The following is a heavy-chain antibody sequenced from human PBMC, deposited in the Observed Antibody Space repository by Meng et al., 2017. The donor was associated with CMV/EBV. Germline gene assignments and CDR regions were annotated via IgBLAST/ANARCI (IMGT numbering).Heavy chain of an antibody. J-gene: IGHJ3*02. D-gene: IGHD2-2*01. Sequence: ASVKVSCKASGYTFTSYGISWVRQAPGQGLEWKGWISAYNGNTNYAQKLQGRVTMTTDTSTSTAYMELRSLRSDDTAVYYCARYCSSTSCPVRAFDIWGQGTMVTVSS. CDR2: ISAYNGNT. V-gene: IGHV1-18*01. CDR1: GYTFTSYG. CDR3: ARYCSSTSCPVRAFDI.